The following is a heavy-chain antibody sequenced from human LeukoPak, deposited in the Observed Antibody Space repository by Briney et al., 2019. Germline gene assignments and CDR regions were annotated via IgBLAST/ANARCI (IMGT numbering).Heavy chain of an antibody. CDR3: ARDYGSGNYPDAFDI. CDR2: TNSDGTTT. J-gene: IGHJ3*02. D-gene: IGHD1-26*01. CDR1: IFTGSSYW. Sequence: GGSLRLSCAASIFTGSSYWMHWVRQAPGKGLVWVSRTNSDGTTTNYADSVKGRFTLSRDDAKNTLFLQMNSLRAEDTAVYYCARDYGSGNYPDAFDIWGQGTMVTVSS. V-gene: IGHV3-74*01.